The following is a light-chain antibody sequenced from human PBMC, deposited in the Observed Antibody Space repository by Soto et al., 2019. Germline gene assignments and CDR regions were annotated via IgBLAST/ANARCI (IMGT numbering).Light chain of an antibody. CDR2: AAS. V-gene: IGKV1-39*01. Sequence: IQMTQSPSSLSASMGDRITITCRASQNIRTYLNWYQQKPGKAPKLLIYAASTLQTEVPSRFSGSGSGTDFTLTISSLQPEDFATYYCQQSYSTPGTFGQGTKVDIK. J-gene: IGKJ1*01. CDR3: QQSYSTPGT. CDR1: QNIRTY.